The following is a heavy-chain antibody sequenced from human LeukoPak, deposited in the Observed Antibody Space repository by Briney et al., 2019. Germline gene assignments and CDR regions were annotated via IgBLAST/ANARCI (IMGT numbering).Heavy chain of an antibody. J-gene: IGHJ4*02. CDR1: GYTFTSYG. CDR2: ISAYNGNT. V-gene: IGHV1-18*04. Sequence: ASVKVSCKASGYTFTSYGISWVRQAPGQGLEWMGWISAYNGNTNYAQKLQGRVTMTTDTSTSTAYMELRSLRSDDTAVYYCARPYGSGNYYNSPLDYWGQGTLVTVSS. D-gene: IGHD3-10*01. CDR3: ARPYGSGNYYNSPLDY.